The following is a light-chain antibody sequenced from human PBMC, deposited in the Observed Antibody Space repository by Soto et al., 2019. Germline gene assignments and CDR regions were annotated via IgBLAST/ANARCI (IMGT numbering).Light chain of an antibody. CDR2: GGT. CDR1: GGAAGHNDY. Sequence: QSVLPQPAPASLSPGQTTTIPCTGRGGAAGHNDYNPRYHQHHDKVPRLRIYGGTDRPSGVSDRFSGSKSAKMASLTISGLQPEDEADYYCSSYTSASTYVFGTGTKVTVL. V-gene: IGLV2-14*03. J-gene: IGLJ1*01. CDR3: SSYTSASTYV.